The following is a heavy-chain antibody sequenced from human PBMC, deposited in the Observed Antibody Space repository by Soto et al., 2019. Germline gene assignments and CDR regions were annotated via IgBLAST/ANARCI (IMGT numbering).Heavy chain of an antibody. Sequence: PGGSLRLSCAASGFTFDDYTMHWVRQAPGKGLEWVSLISWDGGSTYYADSVKGRFTISRDNSKNSLYLQMNSLRTEDTALYYCAKDIGYSSSIDYWGQGTLVTVSS. J-gene: IGHJ4*02. V-gene: IGHV3-43*01. CDR1: GFTFDDYT. CDR2: ISWDGGST. D-gene: IGHD6-13*01. CDR3: AKDIGYSSSIDY.